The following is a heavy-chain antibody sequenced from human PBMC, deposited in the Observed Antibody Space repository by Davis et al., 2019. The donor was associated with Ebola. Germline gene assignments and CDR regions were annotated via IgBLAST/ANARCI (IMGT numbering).Heavy chain of an antibody. Sequence: PSETLSLTCTVSGGSISSYYWSWIRQPPGKGLEWIGYIYYSGSTNYNPSLKSRVTISVDTSKNQFSLKLSSVTAADTAVYYCAREGGKIRYYYHSSGPLPAFDYWGQGTLVTVSS. CDR3: AREGGKIRYYYHSSGPLPAFDY. V-gene: IGHV4-59*12. D-gene: IGHD3-22*01. CDR2: IYYSGST. CDR1: GGSISSYY. J-gene: IGHJ4*02.